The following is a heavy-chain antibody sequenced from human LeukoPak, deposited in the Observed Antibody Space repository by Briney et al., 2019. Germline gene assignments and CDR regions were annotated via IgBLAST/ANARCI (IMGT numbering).Heavy chain of an antibody. Sequence: SETLSLTCAVYGGSFSGYYWSWIRQPPGKGLEWIGEINHSGSTNYNPSLKSRVTISVDTSKNQFSLKLSSVTAADTAVYYCARAPDDCGDYSAFDIWGQGTMVTVSS. J-gene: IGHJ3*02. CDR1: GGSFSGYY. D-gene: IGHD4-17*01. CDR2: INHSGST. CDR3: ARAPDDCGDYSAFDI. V-gene: IGHV4-34*01.